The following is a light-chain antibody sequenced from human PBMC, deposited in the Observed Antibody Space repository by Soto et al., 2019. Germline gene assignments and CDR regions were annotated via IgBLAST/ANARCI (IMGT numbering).Light chain of an antibody. CDR2: GNG. Sequence: VLTQPPSVSGAPGQRVTISCSGTSSSIGAGYEVHWYHQLPGTAPKLVVSGNGNRPSGVPDRFSASKSGTSASLTISELQPGDQADYYCQTYDSKLDGSVFGGGTQLTVL. J-gene: IGLJ3*02. CDR1: SSSIGAGYE. CDR3: QTYDSKLDGSV. V-gene: IGLV1-40*01.